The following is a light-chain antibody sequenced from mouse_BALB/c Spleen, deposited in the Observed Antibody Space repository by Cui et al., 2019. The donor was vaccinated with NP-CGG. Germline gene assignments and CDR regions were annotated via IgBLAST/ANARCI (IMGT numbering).Light chain of an antibody. CDR1: TGAVTTSNY. J-gene: IGLJ1*01. Sequence: QAVVTQESALTTSPSETVTLTCRSSTGAVTTSNYANWVQEKPDHLFTGLIGGTNNRAPGVPARFSGSLIGDKAALTITGARTEDEAIYFCALWYSNHWVFGGGTKLTVL. CDR3: ALWYSNHWV. CDR2: GTN. V-gene: IGLV1*01.